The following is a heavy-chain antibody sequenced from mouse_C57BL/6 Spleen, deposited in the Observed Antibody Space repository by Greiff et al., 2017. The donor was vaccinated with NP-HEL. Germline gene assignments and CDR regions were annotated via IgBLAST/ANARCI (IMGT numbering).Heavy chain of an antibody. J-gene: IGHJ2*01. CDR1: GYTFTSYW. CDR3: ARPTDYYYFDY. D-gene: IGHD1-1*01. V-gene: IGHV1-64*01. Sequence: VQLQQPGAELVKPGASVKLSCKASGYTFTSYWMHWVKQRPGQGLEWIGMIHPNSGSTNYNEKFKSKATLTVDKSSSTAYMQLSSLTSEDSAVYYCARPTDYYYFDYWGQGTTLTVSS. CDR2: IHPNSGST.